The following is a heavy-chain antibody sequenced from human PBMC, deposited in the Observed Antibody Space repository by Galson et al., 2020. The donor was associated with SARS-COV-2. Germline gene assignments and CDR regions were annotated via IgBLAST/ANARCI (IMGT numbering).Heavy chain of an antibody. J-gene: IGHJ3*02. D-gene: IGHD3-9*01. CDR3: ARMVGEFRYFDRSKGGPFDI. CDR1: GGSFATHA. V-gene: IGHV1-69*06. Sequence: SVKVSCKASGGSFATHAISWVRQAPGQGLQWMGSIVPLFGTPDYAQKSQGRVTIAADKSTTTAYMDLSSLTSDDTAVYYCARMVGEFRYFDRSKGGPFDIWGLGTMVTVSS. CDR2: IVPLFGTP.